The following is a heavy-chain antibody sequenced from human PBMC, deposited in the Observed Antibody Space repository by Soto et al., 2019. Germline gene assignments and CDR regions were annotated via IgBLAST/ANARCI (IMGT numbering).Heavy chain of an antibody. CDR3: ARDRAAVAGTWMSEYYFDY. V-gene: IGHV1-2*04. J-gene: IGHJ4*02. Sequence: ASVKVSCKASGYTFTGYYMHWVRQAPGQGLEWMGWINPNSGGTNYAQKFQGWVTMTRDTSISTAYMELSRLRSDDTAVYYCARDRAAVAGTWMSEYYFDYWGQGTLVTVSS. CDR2: INPNSGGT. D-gene: IGHD6-19*01. CDR1: GYTFTGYY.